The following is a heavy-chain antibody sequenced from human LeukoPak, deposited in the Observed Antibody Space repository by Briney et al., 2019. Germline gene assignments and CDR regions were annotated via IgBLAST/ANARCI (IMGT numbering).Heavy chain of an antibody. V-gene: IGHV3-23*01. Sequence: SGGSLRLSCAASEFTFSNYAMNWVRQAPGKRPEWVSGISSGGGSIYYADSVKGRFTISRDNSKNTLYLQMNSLRAEDTAVYYCASSPLAAGPKLDYWGQGTLVTVSS. CDR3: ASSPLAAGPKLDY. CDR1: EFTFSNYA. D-gene: IGHD6-6*01. CDR2: ISSGGGSI. J-gene: IGHJ4*02.